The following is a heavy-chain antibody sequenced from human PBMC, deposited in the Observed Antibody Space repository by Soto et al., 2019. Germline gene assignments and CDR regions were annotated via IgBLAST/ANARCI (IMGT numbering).Heavy chain of an antibody. Sequence: TSETLSLTCTVSGGSISSYYWSWIRQPPGKGLEWIGYIYYSGSTNYNPSLKSRVTISVDTSKNQFSLKLSSVTAADTAVYYCARHLVVADLDFFDYWGQGTLVNVAS. CDR1: GGSISSYY. D-gene: IGHD6-19*01. CDR2: IYYSGST. J-gene: IGHJ4*02. V-gene: IGHV4-59*08. CDR3: ARHLVVADLDFFDY.